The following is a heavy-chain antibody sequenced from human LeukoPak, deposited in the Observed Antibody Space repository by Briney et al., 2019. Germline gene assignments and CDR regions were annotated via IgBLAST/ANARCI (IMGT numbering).Heavy chain of an antibody. Sequence: ASVRVSCKASGGTFSSYAISWVRQAPGQGLEWMGRIIPIFGIANYAQKFQGRVTITADKSTSTAYMELSGLRSEDTAVYYCARTGYCSGGSCPGYFDYWGQGTLVTVSS. CDR2: IIPIFGIA. D-gene: IGHD2-15*01. CDR3: ARTGYCSGGSCPGYFDY. CDR1: GGTFSSYA. J-gene: IGHJ4*02. V-gene: IGHV1-69*04.